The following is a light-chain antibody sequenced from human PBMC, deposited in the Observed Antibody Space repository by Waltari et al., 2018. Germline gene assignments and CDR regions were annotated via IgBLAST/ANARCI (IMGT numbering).Light chain of an antibody. CDR1: TSNTGAGYD. V-gene: IGLV1-40*01. Sequence: QSVLTQPPSVSGAPGQRVTVPCTGSTSNTGAGYDGQWYQQFPGRAPKLVIYANTYRPSGVPDRFSATKSGSSASLAITGLQAEDEADYYCQSYDKILSAWVFGGGTKLTVL. CDR3: QSYDKILSAWV. J-gene: IGLJ3*02. CDR2: ANT.